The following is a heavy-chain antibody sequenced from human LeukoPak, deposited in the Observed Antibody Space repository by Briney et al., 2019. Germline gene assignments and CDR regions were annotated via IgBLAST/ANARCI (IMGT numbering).Heavy chain of an antibody. V-gene: IGHV1-2*02. D-gene: IGHD3-10*01. CDR1: GYTFTGYY. CDR2: INPNSGGT. Sequence: ASVKVSCKASGYTFTGYYMHWVRQAPGQGLEWMGWINPNSGGTNYAQKFQGRVTMTRDTSISTAYMELSRLRSDDTAVYYCARVARRYYYGSGSYGLGYWGQGTLVTVSS. J-gene: IGHJ4*02. CDR3: ARVARRYYYGSGSYGLGY.